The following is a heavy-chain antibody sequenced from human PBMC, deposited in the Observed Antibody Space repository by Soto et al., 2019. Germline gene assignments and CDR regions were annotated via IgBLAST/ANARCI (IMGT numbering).Heavy chain of an antibody. CDR1: GYAFSSYW. D-gene: IGHD2-8*02. CDR2: IYPGDSDT. CDR3: ARGYCTATICDPWFDP. V-gene: IGHV5-51*01. Sequence: GESLKISCQDSGYAFSSYWIAWVRQMPGKGLEWMGIIYPGDSDTRYSPSFQGQVTISVDKSITTAYLQWSSLKASDTAMYYCARGYCTATICDPWFDPWGQGTLVTVSS. J-gene: IGHJ5*02.